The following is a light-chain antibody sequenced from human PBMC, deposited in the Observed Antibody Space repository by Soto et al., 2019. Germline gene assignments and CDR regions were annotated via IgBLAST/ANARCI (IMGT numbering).Light chain of an antibody. J-gene: IGKJ1*01. CDR3: QQYDSSKT. CDR2: AAS. Sequence: IVLTQSPGTLSLSAGERATISCRASQSVGRNYLAWYQQKPGQAPRLLIHAASSRATGIPDRFSGSGSGTDFTLTISSPEPDDFAVYYYQQYDSSKTFGPGTKVEIK. V-gene: IGKV3-20*01. CDR1: QSVGRNY.